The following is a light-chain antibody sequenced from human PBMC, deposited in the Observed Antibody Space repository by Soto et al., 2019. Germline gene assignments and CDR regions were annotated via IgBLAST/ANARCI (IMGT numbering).Light chain of an antibody. J-gene: IGLJ2*01. CDR1: SSDVGGFDY. Sequence: QSALTQPPSASGSTGQSVTISCTGTSSDVGGFDYVSWYQQHPGKAPKIMIFEVNKRPSGVPDRFSGSKSGNTASLTVSGLQADYEGDYHCSSYAGSDNVIFGGGTKLTV. V-gene: IGLV2-8*01. CDR3: SSYAGSDNVI. CDR2: EVN.